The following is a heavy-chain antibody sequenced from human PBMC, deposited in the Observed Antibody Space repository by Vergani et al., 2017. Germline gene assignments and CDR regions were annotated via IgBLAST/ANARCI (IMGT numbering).Heavy chain of an antibody. V-gene: IGHV4-38-2*02. CDR2: INHSGGT. Sequence: QVQLQESGPGLVKPSETLSLTCSVSGNSISSEYYWGWIRQPPGKGLEWIGTINHSGGTYYNPSLKSRVTISVDTSKNHSSLKLTSVTAAATAVYYCARDPMVRAVIGAVDIWGLGTMVTVSS. D-gene: IGHD3-10*01. J-gene: IGHJ3*02. CDR1: GNSISSEYY. CDR3: ARDPMVRAVIGAVDI.